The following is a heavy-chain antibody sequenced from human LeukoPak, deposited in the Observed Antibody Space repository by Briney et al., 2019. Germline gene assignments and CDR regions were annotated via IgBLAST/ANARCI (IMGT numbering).Heavy chain of an antibody. Sequence: GGSLRLSCAASGFTFSSYSMNWVRQAPGKGLEWVSSMSSRSTYIYYADSVKGRFTISRDNAKNSLYLQMNSLRAEDTAVYYCVRDPGGYYYGSGKPYYYGMDVWAKGPRSPSP. CDR2: MSSRSTYI. D-gene: IGHD3-10*01. J-gene: IGHJ6*02. CDR3: VRDPGGYYYGSGKPYYYGMDV. V-gene: IGHV3-21*01. CDR1: GFTFSSYS.